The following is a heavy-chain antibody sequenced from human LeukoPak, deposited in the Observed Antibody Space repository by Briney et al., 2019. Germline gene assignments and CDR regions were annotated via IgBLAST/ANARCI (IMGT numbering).Heavy chain of an antibody. D-gene: IGHD5-12*01. Sequence: GGSLRLSCAASGFTFSSHSMNWVRQAPGKGLEWVSSSSSSSSYKYYADSVKGRFTISRDNSKNSLFLQMDSLRVEDTAVYYCARRIVAAGGYFDSWGQGILVIVSS. V-gene: IGHV3-21*04. CDR3: ARRIVAAGGYFDS. CDR1: GFTFSSHS. J-gene: IGHJ4*02. CDR2: SSSSSSYK.